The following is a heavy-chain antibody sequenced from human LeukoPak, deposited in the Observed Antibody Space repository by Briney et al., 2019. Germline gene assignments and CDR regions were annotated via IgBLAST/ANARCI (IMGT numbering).Heavy chain of an antibody. CDR3: ARAFSSGYHSYDAFDL. J-gene: IGHJ3*01. D-gene: IGHD5-12*01. V-gene: IGHV1-8*01. CDR2: MNPNSGNT. Sequence: ASVKVCCKASGNTFTTYDINWVRQATGQGLEWMGWMNPNSGNTGYAQKLQGRVTMTRNTSITTAYMELGSLRSEDTAVYYCARAFSSGYHSYDAFDLWGQGTMVTVSS. CDR1: GNTFTTYD.